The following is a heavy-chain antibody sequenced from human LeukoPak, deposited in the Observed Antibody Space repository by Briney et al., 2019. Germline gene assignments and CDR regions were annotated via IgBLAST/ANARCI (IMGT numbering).Heavy chain of an antibody. CDR2: IRSDGSTT. J-gene: IGHJ4*01. CDR3: IRDWANLAFDH. CDR1: RFTFSNFW. V-gene: IGHV3-74*01. Sequence: GGSLRLSCVEPRFTFSNFWMHWVRQAPGRGLVWVSRIRSDGSTTNYADSVKGRFTISRDNAKNTLYLQMNSLRAEDTAVYYCIRDWANLAFDHWGHGTLVTVSS. D-gene: IGHD3-16*01.